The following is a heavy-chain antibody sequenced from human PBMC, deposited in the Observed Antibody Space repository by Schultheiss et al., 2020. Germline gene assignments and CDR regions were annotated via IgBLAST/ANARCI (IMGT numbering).Heavy chain of an antibody. V-gene: IGHV3-30*03. CDR2: ISYDGSNK. D-gene: IGHD3-10*01. Sequence: GGSLRLSCAASGFTFSSYGMHWVRQAPGKGLEWVAFISYDGSNKYYADSVKGRFTISRDNAKNTLYLQMNSLRAEDTAVYYCARQGTMVRGVMGTYDYWGQGTLVTVSS. J-gene: IGHJ4*02. CDR3: ARQGTMVRGVMGTYDY. CDR1: GFTFSSYG.